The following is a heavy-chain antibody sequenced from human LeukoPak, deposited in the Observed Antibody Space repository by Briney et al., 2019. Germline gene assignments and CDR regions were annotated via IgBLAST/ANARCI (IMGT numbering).Heavy chain of an antibody. CDR3: AKDLDLDSSGYPSGDAFDI. D-gene: IGHD3-22*01. CDR1: GFTFSSYE. CDR2: ISGSGGST. J-gene: IGHJ3*02. Sequence: GGSLRLSCAASGFTFSSYEMSWVRQAPGKGLEWVGDISGSGGSTYYAHSVKGPFPISRDNSKNTLYLQMNTLRAEDTAVYYCAKDLDLDSSGYPSGDAFDIWGQGTMVTLSS. V-gene: IGHV3-23*01.